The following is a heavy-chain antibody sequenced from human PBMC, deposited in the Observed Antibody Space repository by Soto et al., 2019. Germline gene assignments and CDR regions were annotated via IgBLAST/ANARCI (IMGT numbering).Heavy chain of an antibody. CDR3: ARDLRTGPTGY. V-gene: IGHV1-69*08. CDR1: GGTFSSYT. Sequence: GASVKVSCKASGGTFSSYTISWVRQAPGQGLEWMGRIIPILGTANYAQKFQGRVTITADKSTSTAYMELSSLRSEDTAVYYCARDLRTGPTGYWGQGTLVTVSS. CDR2: IIPILGTA. J-gene: IGHJ4*02. D-gene: IGHD1-7*01.